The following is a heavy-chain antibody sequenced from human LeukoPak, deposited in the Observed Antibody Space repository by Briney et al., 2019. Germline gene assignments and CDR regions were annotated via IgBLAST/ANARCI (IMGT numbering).Heavy chain of an antibody. Sequence: GGSLRLSCAASGFTFSNYWMHWVRQAPWKGLVWVSRINMDGSITSYADSVKGRFIISRDNAKSTLYLQMNSLRAESTAVYYCAREYGYNTAHFDYWGQGTLVTVSS. CDR1: GFTFSNYW. J-gene: IGHJ4*02. D-gene: IGHD5-24*01. CDR2: INMDGSIT. CDR3: AREYGYNTAHFDY. V-gene: IGHV3-74*01.